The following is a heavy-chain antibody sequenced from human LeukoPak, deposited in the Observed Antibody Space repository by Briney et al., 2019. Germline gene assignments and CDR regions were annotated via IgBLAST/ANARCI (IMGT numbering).Heavy chain of an antibody. V-gene: IGHV3-66*01. D-gene: IGHD3-22*01. J-gene: IGHJ4*02. Sequence: PGGSLRLSCAASGFTVSSNYMSWVRQAPGKGLEWVSVIYSGGSTYYADSVKGRFTISRDNSKTTLYLQMNSLRAEDTAVYYCARAPTYYYDSSGPNGDYWGQGTLVTVSS. CDR2: IYSGGST. CDR1: GFTVSSNY. CDR3: ARAPTYYYDSSGPNGDY.